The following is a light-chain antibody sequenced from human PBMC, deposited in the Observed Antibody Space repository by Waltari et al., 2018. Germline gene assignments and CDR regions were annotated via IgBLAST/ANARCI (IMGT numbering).Light chain of an antibody. CDR2: KAA. Sequence: DIQMTQSPSTLSASVGDRVTITCRASQSISSWLAWYQQKTGKAPKLLIDKAASLESGVPSRFSGSGSGTEFTLTISSLQPDDFATYYCQQYNSYSGRTFGQGTKVEIK. CDR3: QQYNSYSGRT. J-gene: IGKJ1*01. CDR1: QSISSW. V-gene: IGKV1-5*03.